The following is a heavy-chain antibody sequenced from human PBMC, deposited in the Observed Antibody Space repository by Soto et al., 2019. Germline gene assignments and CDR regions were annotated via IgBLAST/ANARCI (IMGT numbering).Heavy chain of an antibody. V-gene: IGHV4-39*01. Sequence: PSETLSLTGTVSVGSIRSTRSYWGWILQPPGKGLEWIGTIYSGSTYYNPSLKSRVTISVDTSKNQFSLKLSSVAAADTAIYFCATTRGIAVGGSFDYWGQGTLVTVSS. CDR1: VGSIRSTRSY. J-gene: IGHJ4*02. D-gene: IGHD6-13*01. CDR3: ATTRGIAVGGSFDY. CDR2: IYSGST.